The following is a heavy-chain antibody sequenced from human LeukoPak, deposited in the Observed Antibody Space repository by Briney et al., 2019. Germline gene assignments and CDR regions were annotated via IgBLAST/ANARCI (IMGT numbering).Heavy chain of an antibody. Sequence: SQTLSLTCTVPGGSISSGGYYWSWIRQHPGKGLEWIGYIYYSGSTYYNPSLKSRVTISVDTSKNQFSLKLSSVTAADTAVYYCARDTLYNSDAYWGQGTLVTVSS. J-gene: IGHJ4*02. CDR2: IYYSGST. D-gene: IGHD2/OR15-2a*01. CDR3: ARDTLYNSDAY. V-gene: IGHV4-31*03. CDR1: GGSISSGGYY.